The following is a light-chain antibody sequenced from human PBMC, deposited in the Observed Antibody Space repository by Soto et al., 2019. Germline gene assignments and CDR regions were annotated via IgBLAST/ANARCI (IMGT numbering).Light chain of an antibody. CDR3: QQYDNVPLT. J-gene: IGKJ4*01. Sequence: DVQMTQSPSSLSASVGDRVTITCQASHDISDYLNWYQYKPAEAPKLLIYDASKLEAGVPSRFSGRGSGTDFTFSISSLQPEDIATYYCQQYDNVPLTFGGGTKVDIK. CDR2: DAS. CDR1: HDISDY. V-gene: IGKV1-33*01.